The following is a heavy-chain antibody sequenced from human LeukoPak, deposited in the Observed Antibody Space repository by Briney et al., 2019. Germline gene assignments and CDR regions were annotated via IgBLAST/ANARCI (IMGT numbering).Heavy chain of an antibody. Sequence: GGSVRLSCAASGFDLHTYEMNWVRQAPGKGLEWIADITISGHTKNYADSVKGRFTISRDSARTSLYLQMNSLRVEDTGVYFCARGDPHADLWGQGTLVTVSS. CDR1: GFDLHTYE. CDR3: ARGDPHADL. J-gene: IGHJ5*02. V-gene: IGHV3-48*03. CDR2: ITISGHTK.